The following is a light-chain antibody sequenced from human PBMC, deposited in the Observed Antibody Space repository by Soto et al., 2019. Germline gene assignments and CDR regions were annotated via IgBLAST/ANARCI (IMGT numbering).Light chain of an antibody. Sequence: DIQMTQSPSTLSASVGDRVTITFRASQSISSWLAWYQQKPGKAPKLLIYDASSLESGVPSRFSGSGSGTEFTLTISSLQPEDFATYYCLQHNSYPWTFGQGTKVDI. CDR3: LQHNSYPWT. CDR1: QSISSW. J-gene: IGKJ1*01. CDR2: DAS. V-gene: IGKV1-5*01.